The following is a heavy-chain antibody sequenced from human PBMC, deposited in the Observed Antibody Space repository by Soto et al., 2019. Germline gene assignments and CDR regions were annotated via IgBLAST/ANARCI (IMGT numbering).Heavy chain of an antibody. CDR1: GDSVSSNSAA. CDR3: PRGGSTGLELFGFDP. CDR2: TYYRSKWYN. J-gene: IGHJ5*02. Sequence: SQTLSLTCAISGDSVSSNSAAWNWIRQSPSRGLEWLGRTYYRSKWYNDYAVSVKSRLIINPDTSRNQFSLQLNSVTPEDTAVYHFPRGGSTGLELFGFDPWRQGTLVTVSS. D-gene: IGHD2-2*01. V-gene: IGHV6-1*01.